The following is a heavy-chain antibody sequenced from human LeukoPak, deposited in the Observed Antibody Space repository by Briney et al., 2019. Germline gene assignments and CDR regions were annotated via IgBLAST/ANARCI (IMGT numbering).Heavy chain of an antibody. CDR2: INPNSGGT. V-gene: IGHV1-2*02. J-gene: IGHJ4*02. D-gene: IGHD5-24*01. CDR3: ARDLGFRGDGYIDY. CDR1: GYTFTGYY. Sequence: ASVKVSCKASGYTFTGYYMHWVRQAPGQGLEWMGWINPNSGGTNYAQKFQGRVTMTRDTSMSTAYMELSRLRSDDTAVYYCARDLGFRGDGYIDYWGQGTLVTVSS.